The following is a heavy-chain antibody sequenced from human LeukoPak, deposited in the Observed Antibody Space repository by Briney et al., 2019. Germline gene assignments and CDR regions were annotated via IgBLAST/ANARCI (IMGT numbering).Heavy chain of an antibody. J-gene: IGHJ4*02. Sequence: PGGSLRLSCAASGFTFSTYTMTWVRQAPGKGLEWVSSISRSSTYTFYADSVKGRFTISRDDAKNSLFLQMSSLRAEDTAVYYCARVGLVLEQAAISYYDSWGQGTLVTVSS. CDR2: ISRSSTYT. D-gene: IGHD2-2*02. CDR3: ARVGLVLEQAAISYYDS. CDR1: GFTFSTYT. V-gene: IGHV3-21*06.